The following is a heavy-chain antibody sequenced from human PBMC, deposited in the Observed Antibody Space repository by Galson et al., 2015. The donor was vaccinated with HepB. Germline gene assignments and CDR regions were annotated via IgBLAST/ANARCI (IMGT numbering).Heavy chain of an antibody. CDR3: ARDEIAAALGP. J-gene: IGHJ5*02. V-gene: IGHV1-3*01. CDR1: GYTFSDYA. Sequence: SVKVSCKASGYTFSDYAIHWVRQAPGQRLEWMGWINPKNSNTKYSQKFQGRVTITRDTSATTVYMELSSLRSEDTAVYYCARDEIAAALGPWGQGTLVTVSS. CDR2: INPKNSNT. D-gene: IGHD6-13*01.